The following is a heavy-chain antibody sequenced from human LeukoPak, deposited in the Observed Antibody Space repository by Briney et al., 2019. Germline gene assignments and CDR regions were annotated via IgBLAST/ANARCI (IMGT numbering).Heavy chain of an antibody. J-gene: IGHJ3*02. V-gene: IGHV3-48*02. CDR1: EFTLNTYS. Sequence: GGSLRLSCAASEFTLNTYSMNWVRQAPGKGLEWVSYISSGSSTIYYADSVKGRFTISRDNAKNSLYLQMNSLRDEDTAVYYCARTSEGAFDIWGQGTMVTVSS. CDR2: ISSGSSTI. CDR3: ARTSEGAFDI.